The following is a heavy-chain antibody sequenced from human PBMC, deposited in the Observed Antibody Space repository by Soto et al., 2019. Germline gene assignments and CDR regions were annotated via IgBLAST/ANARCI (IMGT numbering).Heavy chain of an antibody. D-gene: IGHD4-17*01. CDR3: ARGSSVTTSPFGWFDP. V-gene: IGHV4-30-4*01. Sequence: SETLSLTCTVSGGSISSGDYYWSWIRQPPGKGLEWIGYIYYSGSTYYNPSLKSRVTISVDTSKNQFSLKLSSVTAADTAVYYCARGSSVTTSPFGWFDPWGQGTLVTVSS. CDR1: GGSISSGDYY. J-gene: IGHJ5*02. CDR2: IYYSGST.